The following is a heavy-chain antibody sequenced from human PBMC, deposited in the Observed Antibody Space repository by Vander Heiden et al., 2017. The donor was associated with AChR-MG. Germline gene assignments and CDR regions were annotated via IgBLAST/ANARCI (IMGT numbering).Heavy chain of an antibody. V-gene: IGHV4-4*07. Sequence: QVQLQESGPGLVKPSETLSLTCTVAGGSIGSYCWRWFRQPAGKGLGWIGGIYTGGSTNFNPTLKSRVTLSVGTAKNQFSLKLSSVTAADTAVYYCARAMVSSTSLLGMDVWGQGTTVTVSS. CDR2: IYTGGST. J-gene: IGHJ6*02. D-gene: IGHD2-2*01. CDR1: GGSIGSYC. CDR3: ARAMVSSTSLLGMDV.